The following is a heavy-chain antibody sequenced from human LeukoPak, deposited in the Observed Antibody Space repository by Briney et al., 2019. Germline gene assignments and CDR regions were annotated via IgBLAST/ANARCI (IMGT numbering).Heavy chain of an antibody. Sequence: GASVKVSCKASGYTFTSYGISWGRQAPGQGLEWMGWISAYNGNTNYAQKLHGRVTMTTATSTSTAYMELRSLRSDDTAVYYCARIREIVVATGAFDIWGQGTMVTVSS. V-gene: IGHV1-18*01. D-gene: IGHD3-22*01. J-gene: IGHJ3*02. CDR2: ISAYNGNT. CDR1: GYTFTSYG. CDR3: ARIREIVVATGAFDI.